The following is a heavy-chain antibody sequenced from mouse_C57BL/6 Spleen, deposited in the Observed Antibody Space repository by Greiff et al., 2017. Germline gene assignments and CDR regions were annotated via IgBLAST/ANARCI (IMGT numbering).Heavy chain of an antibody. Sequence: LQESGPELVKPGASVKISCKASGYAFSSSWMNWVKQRPGKGLEWIGRIYPGDGDTNYNGKFKGKATLTADKSSSTAYMQLSSLTSEDSAVYFCARGLTEFFYWGQGTTLTVSS. J-gene: IGHJ2*01. CDR3: ARGLTEFFY. V-gene: IGHV1-82*01. CDR1: GYAFSSSW. CDR2: IYPGDGDT. D-gene: IGHD4-1*01.